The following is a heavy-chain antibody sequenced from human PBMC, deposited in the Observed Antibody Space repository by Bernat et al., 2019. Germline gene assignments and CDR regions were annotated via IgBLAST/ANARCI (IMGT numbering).Heavy chain of an antibody. J-gene: IGHJ3*02. D-gene: IGHD3-3*01. CDR2: SSGSGGST. Sequence: EVQLLESGGGLVQPGGSLRLSCAASGFTFSSYAMSWVRQAPGKGLEWVSASSGSGGSTYYADSVKGRFTISRDNSKNALYLQMNSLRAEDTAVYCCAKDFYDFWSGYSSAFDIWGQGKMVTVSS. CDR1: GFTFSSYA. V-gene: IGHV3-23*01. CDR3: AKDFYDFWSGYSSAFDI.